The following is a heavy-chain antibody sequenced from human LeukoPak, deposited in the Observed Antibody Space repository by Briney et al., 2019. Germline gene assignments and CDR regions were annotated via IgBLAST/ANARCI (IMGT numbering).Heavy chain of an antibody. J-gene: IGHJ4*02. V-gene: IGHV1-69*01. D-gene: IGHD2-21*01. Sequence: SVKVSCKASGGTFSSYAISWVRQAPGHGLEWMGGIIPIFGTANYAQKFQGRVTITADESTSTAYMELSSRRSEDTAVYYCASEGMVLAYCGGDCYTFDYWGQGTLVTVSS. CDR3: ASEGMVLAYCGGDCYTFDY. CDR1: GGTFSSYA. CDR2: IIPIFGTA.